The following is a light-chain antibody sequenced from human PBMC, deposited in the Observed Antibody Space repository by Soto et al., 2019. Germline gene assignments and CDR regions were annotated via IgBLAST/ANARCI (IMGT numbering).Light chain of an antibody. CDR3: QQYNTWPLWT. CDR2: GAS. Sequence: EIVLTQSPATLSVSLGERATLSCRASQSVSNNLAWFQQKPGQAPSLLIYGASTRATGIPARFSGSGSGTEFTLTISSLQSEDFAVYYCQQYNTWPLWTFGQGTKVDIK. CDR1: QSVSNN. V-gene: IGKV3-15*01. J-gene: IGKJ1*01.